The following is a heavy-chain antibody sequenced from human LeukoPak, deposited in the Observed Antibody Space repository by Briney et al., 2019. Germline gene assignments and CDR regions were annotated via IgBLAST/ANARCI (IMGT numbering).Heavy chain of an antibody. Sequence: ASVKVSCKAPGYTFTGYYMHWVRQAPGQGLEWMGWINPNSGGTNYAQKFQGRVTMTRDTSISTAYMELSRLRSDDTAVYYCARVRTAGYSSSWYRRYYFDYWGQGTLVTVSS. CDR2: INPNSGGT. D-gene: IGHD6-13*01. V-gene: IGHV1-2*02. CDR1: GYTFTGYY. CDR3: ARVRTAGYSSSWYRRYYFDY. J-gene: IGHJ4*02.